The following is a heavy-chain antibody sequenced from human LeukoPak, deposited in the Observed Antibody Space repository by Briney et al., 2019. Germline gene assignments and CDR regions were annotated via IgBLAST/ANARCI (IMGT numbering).Heavy chain of an antibody. CDR3: ARAHIFGDRGDY. J-gene: IGHJ4*02. D-gene: IGHD3-10*02. Sequence: GGSLRLSCAASGFTFSSYSMNWVRQAPGKGLEWVSSISSSSSYIYYADSVKGRFTISRDNAKNSLYLQMNSLRAEDTAVYYCARAHIFGDRGDYWGQGTLVTVSS. CDR1: GFTFSSYS. V-gene: IGHV3-21*01. CDR2: ISSSSSYI.